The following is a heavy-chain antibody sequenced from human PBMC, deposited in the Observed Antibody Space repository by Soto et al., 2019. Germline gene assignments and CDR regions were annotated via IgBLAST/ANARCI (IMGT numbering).Heavy chain of an antibody. CDR3: ARIISSSWLYNWFDP. Sequence: QVQLQESGPGLVKPSQTLSLTCTVSGGSISSGDYYWSWIRQPPGKGLEWIGYSYYSGSTYYNPSLKSRVTISVDTSKNQFSLKLSSVTAADTAVYYCARIISSSWLYNWFDPWGQGTLVTVSS. J-gene: IGHJ5*02. D-gene: IGHD6-13*01. CDR1: GGSISSGDYY. V-gene: IGHV4-30-4*01. CDR2: SYYSGST.